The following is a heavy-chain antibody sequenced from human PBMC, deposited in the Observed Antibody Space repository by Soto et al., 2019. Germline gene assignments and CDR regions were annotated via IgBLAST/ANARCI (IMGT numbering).Heavy chain of an antibody. CDR3: ARDLGFWSGYYGMAV. V-gene: IGHV3-53*01. CDR1: GFTVSSNY. J-gene: IGHJ6*02. CDR2: IYSGGST. Sequence: PGGSLRLSCAASGFTVSSNYMSWVRQAPGKGLEWVSVIYSGGSTYYADSVKGRFTISRDNSKNTLYLQMNSLRAEDTAVYYCARDLGFWSGYYGMAVWGQGTTVIGSS. D-gene: IGHD3-3*01.